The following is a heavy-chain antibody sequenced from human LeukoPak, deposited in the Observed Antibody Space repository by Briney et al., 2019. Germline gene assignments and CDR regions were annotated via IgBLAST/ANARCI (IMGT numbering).Heavy chain of an antibody. V-gene: IGHV4-59*08. D-gene: IGHD3-22*01. CDR1: GGSIRSYY. CDR2: IYYSESA. CDR3: ARVGGYPLSAFDI. Sequence: SETLSLTCTVSGGSIRSYYWSWIRQPPGKGLEWIGYIYYSESANYNPSLKSRITISVDTSKNQFSLYLNSVTAADTAVYYCARVGGYPLSAFDIWGQGTMVTVSS. J-gene: IGHJ3*02.